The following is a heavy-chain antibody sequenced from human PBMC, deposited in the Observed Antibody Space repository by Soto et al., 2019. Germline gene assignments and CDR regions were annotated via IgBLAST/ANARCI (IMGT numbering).Heavy chain of an antibody. D-gene: IGHD2-21*02. J-gene: IGHJ3*02. CDR1: GFTFSNYG. CDR3: AGVYCGGDCYVDAFDI. Sequence: QVQLVESGGGVVQPGRSLRLSCAASGFTFSNYGMHWVRQAPGKGLEWVAVIWYDGSNNYYADSVRGRFTISRDNSKNTLYLQMNSLRAEDTAVYYCAGVYCGGDCYVDAFDIWGQGTMVTVSS. V-gene: IGHV3-33*01. CDR2: IWYDGSNN.